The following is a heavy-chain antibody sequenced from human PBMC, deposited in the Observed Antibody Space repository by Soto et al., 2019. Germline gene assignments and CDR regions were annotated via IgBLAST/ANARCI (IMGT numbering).Heavy chain of an antibody. D-gene: IGHD3-10*01. CDR2: IYPGDSDT. CDR1: GYSFTIYW. V-gene: IGHV5-51*01. J-gene: IGHJ6*02. Sequence: GESLKISCAGSGYSFTIYWIGWVRQMPGKGLEWMGIIYPGDSDTRYSPSFQGQVTISADKSISTAYLQWSSLKASDTAVYYCARVYYRGAGXPLSLLLSQYYYYGMDVWGQGTTVTVSS. CDR3: ARVYYRGAGXPLSLLLSQYYYYGMDV.